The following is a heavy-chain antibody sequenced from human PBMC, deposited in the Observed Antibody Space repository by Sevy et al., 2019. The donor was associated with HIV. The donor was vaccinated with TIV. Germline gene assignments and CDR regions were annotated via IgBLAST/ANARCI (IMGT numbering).Heavy chain of an antibody. D-gene: IGHD3-22*01. V-gene: IGHV3-7*01. Sequence: GGSLRLSCAASGFTFTTYWMIWIRQAPGKGLEWVANINRDGNQKYYADSLKDRFTFSRDNAENSLYLQMDSLRAEDTALYYCSRESSGPSVVDLWGQGTLVTVSS. CDR3: SRESSGPSVVDL. J-gene: IGHJ5*02. CDR1: GFTFTTYW. CDR2: INRDGNQK.